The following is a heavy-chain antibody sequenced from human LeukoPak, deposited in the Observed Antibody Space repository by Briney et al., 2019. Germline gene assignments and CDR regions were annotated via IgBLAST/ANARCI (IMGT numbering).Heavy chain of an antibody. D-gene: IGHD3-10*02. CDR1: GFTFSRYS. V-gene: IGHV3-21*01. CDR2: ISGSSSYK. J-gene: IGHJ6*04. Sequence: GGSLRLSCAASGFTFSRYSMNWVRQAPGKGLEWVSSISGSSSYKYYADSVKGRFTISRDNAKNSLYLQMNSLRAEDTAVYYCAELGITMIGGVWGKGTTVTISS. CDR3: AELGITMIGGV.